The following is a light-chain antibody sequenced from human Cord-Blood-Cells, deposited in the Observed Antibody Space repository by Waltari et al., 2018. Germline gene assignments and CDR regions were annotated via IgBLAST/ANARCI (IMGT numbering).Light chain of an antibody. V-gene: IGLV1-44*01. J-gene: IGLJ3*02. CDR3: AAWDDSLNGWV. CDR2: SNN. CDR1: SSNIGSNT. Sequence: QSVLTQPPSASGTPGQRVTISCSGSSSNIGSNTVNWYQQLPGTAPKLLIYSNNQRPSGGPDRFSGSKSGTSASLAISGLQSEDEADYYCAAWDDSLNGWVFGGVTKLTVL.